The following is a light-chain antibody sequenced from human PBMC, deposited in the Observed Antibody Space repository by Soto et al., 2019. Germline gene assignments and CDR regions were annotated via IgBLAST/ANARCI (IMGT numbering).Light chain of an antibody. Sequence: IHMTQTPSTLSASVLDTVTITCLASQSLSEWLAWYQQKPGKAPKLLIYAASSLQSGVPSRFSGSGSETDFTLTISSLQPEDFATYSCQQSYSTTWTFGQGTKV. CDR2: AAS. CDR1: QSLSEW. CDR3: QQSYSTTWT. V-gene: IGKV1-39*01. J-gene: IGKJ1*01.